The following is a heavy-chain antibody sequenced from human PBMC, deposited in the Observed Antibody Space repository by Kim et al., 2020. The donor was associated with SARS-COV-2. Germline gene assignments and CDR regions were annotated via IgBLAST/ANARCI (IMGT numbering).Heavy chain of an antibody. CDR3: ARSVLWFGELETYFDY. Sequence: ASVKVSCKASGYTFTSYAMNWVRQAPGQGLEWIGWINTNTGNPTYAQGFTGRFVFSLDTSVSTAYLQISSLKSEDTAVYYCARSVLWFGELETYFDYWGQGTLVTVSS. CDR1: GYTFTSYA. J-gene: IGHJ4*02. V-gene: IGHV7-4-1*02. CDR2: INTNTGNP. D-gene: IGHD3-10*01.